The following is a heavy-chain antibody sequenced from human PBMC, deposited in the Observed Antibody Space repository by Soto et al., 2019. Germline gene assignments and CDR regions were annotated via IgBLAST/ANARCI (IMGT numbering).Heavy chain of an antibody. V-gene: IGHV1-18*01. CDR1: GYTFTSYG. Sequence: QVQLVQSGAEVKKPGASVKVSCKASGYTFTSYGISWVRQAPGQVLEWMGGISAYNGNTNYEQKLQGRVTMTTDTSTSTAYMALRSLRSDDTAVYDCAIDLGLLVAYWGQGTRVTVSS. D-gene: IGHD2-15*01. CDR3: AIDLGLLVAY. J-gene: IGHJ4*02. CDR2: ISAYNGNT.